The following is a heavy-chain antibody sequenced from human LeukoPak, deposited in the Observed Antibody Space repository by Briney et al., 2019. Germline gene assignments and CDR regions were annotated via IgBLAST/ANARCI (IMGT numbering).Heavy chain of an antibody. J-gene: IGHJ4*02. CDR2: IIPIFGTS. CDR1: GGTFSSCA. V-gene: IGHV1-69*05. Sequence: SVKVSCKASGGTFSSCAISWVRQAPGQGLEWMGGIIPIFGTSNYAQKFQGRVTITTDESTSTAYMELSSLRSEDTAVYYCARGPELERFDYWGQGTLVTVSS. CDR3: ARGPELERFDY. D-gene: IGHD1-1*01.